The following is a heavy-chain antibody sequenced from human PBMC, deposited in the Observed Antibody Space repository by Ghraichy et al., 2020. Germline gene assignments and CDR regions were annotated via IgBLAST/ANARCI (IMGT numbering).Heavy chain of an antibody. Sequence: GGSLRLSCAASGFTFSSHAMTWVRQAPGEGLEWVSTIGATGGDTYYADSVKGRFTISRDNSKTILYLQMNSLRAEDTAIYYCAKDGHGINYYYYMDVWGTGTTVTVSS. J-gene: IGHJ6*03. CDR2: IGATGGDT. CDR3: AKDGHGINYYYYMDV. CDR1: GFTFSSHA. D-gene: IGHD1-1*01. V-gene: IGHV3-23*01.